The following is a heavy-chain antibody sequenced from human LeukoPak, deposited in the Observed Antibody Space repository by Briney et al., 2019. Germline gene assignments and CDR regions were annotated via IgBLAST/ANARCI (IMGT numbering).Heavy chain of an antibody. J-gene: IGHJ4*02. CDR2: VYYTGDS. D-gene: IGHD2/OR15-2a*01. CDR1: GGSTSGFY. V-gene: IGHV4-59*08. Sequence: SETLSLTCSVSGGSTSGFYWSLIRQPPGKGLEWIGYVYYTGDSNYNPSLKSRVSMSLDTSENQVSLRLSSVTAADTAVHYCARRPFSTPFDYWGRGTLVTVSS. CDR3: ARRPFSTPFDY.